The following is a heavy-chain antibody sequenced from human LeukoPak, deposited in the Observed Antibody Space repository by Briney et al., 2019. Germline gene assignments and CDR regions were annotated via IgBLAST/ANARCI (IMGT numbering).Heavy chain of an antibody. CDR3: ASLWFGDY. Sequence: SETLSLTCAVYGGSLSGYYWSWIRQPPGEGLEWIGEINHSGTTNYNPSLKSRVTISVDTSKNQFSLKLSSVTAADTAVYYCASLWFGDYWGQGTLVTVSS. CDR2: INHSGTT. D-gene: IGHD3-10*01. CDR1: GGSLSGYY. V-gene: IGHV4-34*01. J-gene: IGHJ4*02.